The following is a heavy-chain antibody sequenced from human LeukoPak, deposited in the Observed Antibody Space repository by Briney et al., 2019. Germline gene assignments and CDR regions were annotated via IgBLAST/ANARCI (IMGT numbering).Heavy chain of an antibody. CDR1: GGSISSYY. CDR3: ARVPPMLLWFGESLDY. D-gene: IGHD3-10*01. CDR2: IYYSGST. Sequence: SETLSLTCTVSGGSISSYYWSWIRQPPGKGLEWIGYIYYSGSTNYNPSLKSRVTISVDTSKNQFSLKLSSVTAADTAVYYCARVPPMLLWFGESLDYWGQGTLVTVSS. V-gene: IGHV4-59*12. J-gene: IGHJ4*02.